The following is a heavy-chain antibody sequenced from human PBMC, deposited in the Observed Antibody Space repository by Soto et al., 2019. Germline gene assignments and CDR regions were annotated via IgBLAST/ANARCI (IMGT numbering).Heavy chain of an antibody. CDR1: GVSISSSSYY. J-gene: IGHJ4*02. CDR3: ATRNEQLRYFDWFFDY. Sequence: PSETLSLTCTVSGVSISSSSYYWGWIRQPPGKGLEWIGSIYYSGSTYYNPSLKSRVTISVDTSKNQFSLKLSSVTAADTAVYYCATRNEQLRYFDWFFDYWGQGTLVTVSS. V-gene: IGHV4-39*01. D-gene: IGHD3-9*01. CDR2: IYYSGST.